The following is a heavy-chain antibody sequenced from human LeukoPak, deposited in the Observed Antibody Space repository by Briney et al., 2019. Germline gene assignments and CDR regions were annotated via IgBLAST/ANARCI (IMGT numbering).Heavy chain of an antibody. V-gene: IGHV3-15*01. D-gene: IGHD4-11*01. CDR3: TTVGSDYSFLN. J-gene: IGHJ4*02. CDR1: GFTFSDAW. Sequence: PGGSLRLSCAASGFTFSDAWMTWIRQAPGKGLEWVGRIKSKTHGCGETADYATPVKGRFTISRDDSKDTLYLQMNSLKTEDTAVYYCTTVGSDYSFLNWGQGTLVTVSS. CDR2: IKSKTHGCGETA.